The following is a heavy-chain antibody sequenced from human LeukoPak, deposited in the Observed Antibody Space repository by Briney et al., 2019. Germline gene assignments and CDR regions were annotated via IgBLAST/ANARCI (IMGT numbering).Heavy chain of an antibody. J-gene: IGHJ3*02. Sequence: QTGGSLRLSCAASGFTFSSYAMSWVRQAPGKGLEWVSAISGSGGSTYYADSVKGRFTISRDNSKNTLYLQMNSLRAEDTAVYYCAKGTRGSSDAFDIWGQGTMVTVSS. CDR1: GFTFSSYA. CDR2: ISGSGGST. CDR3: AKGTRGSSDAFDI. D-gene: IGHD6-6*01. V-gene: IGHV3-23*01.